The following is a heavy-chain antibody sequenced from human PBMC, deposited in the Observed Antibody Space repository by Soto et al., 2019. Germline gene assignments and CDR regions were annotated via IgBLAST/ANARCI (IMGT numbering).Heavy chain of an antibody. CDR3: ARDPVGEPPPLFDY. J-gene: IGHJ4*02. D-gene: IGHD3-10*01. Sequence: QVQLVESGGGVVQPGRSLRLSCAASGFTFSSYGMHWVRQAPGKGLEWVAVIWYDGSNKYYADSVKGRFTISRDNSKNALYLQITSLGAEDRAVYYCARDPVGEPPPLFDYWGQETLVTVSS. CDR1: GFTFSSYG. CDR2: IWYDGSNK. V-gene: IGHV3-33*01.